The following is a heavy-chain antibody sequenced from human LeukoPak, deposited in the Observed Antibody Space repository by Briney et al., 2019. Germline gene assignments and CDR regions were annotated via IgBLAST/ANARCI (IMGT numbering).Heavy chain of an antibody. CDR3: AKELWFGTFDY. D-gene: IGHD3-10*01. Sequence: GGSLRLSCAASGFTSSTFGVHWVRQAPGKGLEWVAVISYDGNSKFYADSVKGRFTISRDNSKNTVFLQMNSLRAEDTAVYYCAKELWFGTFDYWGQGTLVTVSS. CDR2: ISYDGNSK. V-gene: IGHV3-30*18. J-gene: IGHJ4*02. CDR1: GFTSSTFG.